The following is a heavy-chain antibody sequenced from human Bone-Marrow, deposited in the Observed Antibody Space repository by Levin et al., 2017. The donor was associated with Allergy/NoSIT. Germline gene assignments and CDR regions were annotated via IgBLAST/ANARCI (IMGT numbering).Heavy chain of an antibody. V-gene: IGHV5-51*01. CDR1: GYNFATHW. Sequence: KVSCEAFGYNFATHWIGLVRQMPGKGLEWMGMIYPYNSDVRYSPSFQGQVTLSADKSKTTAYLQWSSLKASDTAMYYCARRFSSGWYESNDAFDVWGQGTVVTVS. CDR3: ARRFSSGWYESNDAFDV. D-gene: IGHD6-19*01. CDR2: IYPYNSDV. J-gene: IGHJ3*01.